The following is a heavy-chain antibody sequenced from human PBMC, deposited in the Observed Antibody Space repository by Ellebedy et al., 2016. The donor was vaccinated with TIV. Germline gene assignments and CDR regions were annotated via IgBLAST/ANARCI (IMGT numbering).Heavy chain of an antibody. D-gene: IGHD4-17*01. CDR1: GFTFNTHA. J-gene: IGHJ4*02. V-gene: IGHV3-30*04. Sequence: GESLKISCEASGFTFNTHAMHWFRQAPGKGLEWVAVISYHGETKYYADSLKGRFTISRDNSKNTLFLQLNSLRPEDTAVYYCARERDYGDLALGTRFDYWGQGTLVTVSS. CDR3: ARERDYGDLALGTRFDY. CDR2: ISYHGETK.